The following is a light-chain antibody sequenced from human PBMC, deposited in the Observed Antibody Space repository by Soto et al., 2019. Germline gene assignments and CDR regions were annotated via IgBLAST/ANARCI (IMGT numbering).Light chain of an antibody. Sequence: DIHMTQSPSTLSASVGDRFTITCRASQNIDIWLSWYQQKPGKAPNLLIYDASNLKSGVPSRFRGSGSGTEFTLTISSLQPDDFETYYCQQHKSYPVTFGGGTKVDIK. CDR2: DAS. V-gene: IGKV1-5*01. CDR3: QQHKSYPVT. J-gene: IGKJ4*01. CDR1: QNIDIW.